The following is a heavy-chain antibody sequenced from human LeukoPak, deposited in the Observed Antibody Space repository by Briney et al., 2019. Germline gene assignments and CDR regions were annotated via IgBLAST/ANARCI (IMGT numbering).Heavy chain of an antibody. CDR3: ARDRDMGGGNYFRVFYFDS. Sequence: SVKVSCKASGGTFSNNGLSWVRQTPGQGLEWMGGIIASLDTTKYAQKFQGRVTITADKSTSTVYMELSSLRSEDTAVYYCARDRDMGGGNYFRVFYFDSWGQGTLVTVSS. D-gene: IGHD3-16*01. CDR1: GGTFSNNG. CDR2: IIASLDTT. V-gene: IGHV1-69*10. J-gene: IGHJ4*02.